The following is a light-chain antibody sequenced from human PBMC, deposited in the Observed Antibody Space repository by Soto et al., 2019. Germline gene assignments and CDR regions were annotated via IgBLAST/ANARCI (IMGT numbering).Light chain of an antibody. J-gene: IGKJ1*01. CDR3: QQYGSSLWT. V-gene: IGKV3-20*01. CDR1: QSVSSY. Sequence: EIVLTQSPANLCLSPGERATVSCRASQSVSSYLAWYQQKPGQAPRLLIYGASSRATGIPDRFSGSGSGTDFTLTISRLEPEDFAVYYCQQYGSSLWTFGQGTKVDIK. CDR2: GAS.